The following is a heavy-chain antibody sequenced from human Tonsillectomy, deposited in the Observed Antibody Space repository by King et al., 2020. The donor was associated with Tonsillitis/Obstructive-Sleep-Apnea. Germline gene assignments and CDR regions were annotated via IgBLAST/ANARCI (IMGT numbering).Heavy chain of an antibody. CDR1: GGSFSGYY. CDR3: ARDDSSADAFDI. Sequence: QVQLQQWGAGLLKPSETLSLTCAVYGGSFSGYYWSWIRQPPGKGLEWIGEINHSGSTNYNPSLKSRVTISVDTSKNQFFLKLSSVTAADTAVYYCARDDSSADAFDIWGQGTMVTVSS. V-gene: IGHV4-34*01. J-gene: IGHJ3*02. CDR2: INHSGST. D-gene: IGHD6-19*01.